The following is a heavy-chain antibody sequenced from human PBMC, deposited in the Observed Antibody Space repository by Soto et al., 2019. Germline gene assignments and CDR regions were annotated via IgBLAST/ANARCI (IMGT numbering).Heavy chain of an antibody. D-gene: IGHD3-10*01. CDR3: AVGLWFGELPSTYDY. Sequence: SETLSLTCTVSGGSISSGDYYWSWIRKPPGKGLEWIGYIYYSGSTYYNPSLKSRVTISVDTSKNQFSLKLSSVTAADTAVYYCAVGLWFGELPSTYDYWGQGTLVTVSS. J-gene: IGHJ4*02. CDR1: GGSISSGDYY. CDR2: IYYSGST. V-gene: IGHV4-30-4*01.